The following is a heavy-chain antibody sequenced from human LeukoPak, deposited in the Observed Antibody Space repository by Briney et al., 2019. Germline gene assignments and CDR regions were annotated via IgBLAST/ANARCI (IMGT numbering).Heavy chain of an antibody. V-gene: IGHV4-34*01. CDR3: ARGYPPHDFWSGYSPYYFDY. Sequence: NPSETLSLTCTVSGGSISSYYWSWIRQPPGKGLEWIGEINHSGSTNYNPSLKSRVTISVDTSKNQFSLKLSSVTAADTAVYYCARGYPPHDFWSGYSPYYFDYWGQGTLVTVSS. D-gene: IGHD3-3*01. CDR2: INHSGST. CDR1: GGSISSYY. J-gene: IGHJ4*02.